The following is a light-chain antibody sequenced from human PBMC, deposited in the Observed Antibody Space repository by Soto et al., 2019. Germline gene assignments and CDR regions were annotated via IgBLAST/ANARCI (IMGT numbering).Light chain of an antibody. V-gene: IGLV2-11*01. J-gene: IGLJ1*01. Sequence: QSALTQPRSVSGPPGQSVTISCTGTRSDVGGYNYVSWYQQHPGRAPKLMIYDVSKRPSGVPDRFSGSKSGNTASLAISGLQAEDEADYYCCSYAGTYTFVFGTGTKVTV. CDR3: CSYAGTYTFV. CDR1: RSDVGGYNY. CDR2: DVS.